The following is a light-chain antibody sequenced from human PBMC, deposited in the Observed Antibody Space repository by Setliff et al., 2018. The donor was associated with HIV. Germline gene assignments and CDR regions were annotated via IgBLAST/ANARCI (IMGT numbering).Light chain of an antibody. J-gene: IGLJ1*01. CDR1: SSDVGGYNR. V-gene: IGLV2-18*02. Sequence: QSALAQPPSVSGSPGQSVTISCTGTSSDVGGYNRVSWYQQPPGTAPKLMIYDVSSRPSGVPDRFSGSKSGYTASLTISGLQAEDEADYYCSSYTSSSTPDVFGTGTKVTVL. CDR3: SSYTSSSTPDV. CDR2: DVS.